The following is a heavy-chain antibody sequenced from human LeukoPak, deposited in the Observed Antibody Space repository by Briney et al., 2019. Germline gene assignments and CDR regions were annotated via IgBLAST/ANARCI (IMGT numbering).Heavy chain of an antibody. J-gene: IGHJ6*03. D-gene: IGHD2-21*02. CDR1: GGSISSYY. CDR3: AREVVGVVTTIPTLYYMDV. V-gene: IGHV4-59*08. CDR2: ILYSGNT. Sequence: SETLSLTCTVSGGSISSYYWSWIRQPPGKGLEWIGYILYSGNTNYNPSLKSRVTMSVDTSKNQFSLKMTSVTAADTAVYYCAREVVGVVTTIPTLYYMDVWGKGTTVTVSS.